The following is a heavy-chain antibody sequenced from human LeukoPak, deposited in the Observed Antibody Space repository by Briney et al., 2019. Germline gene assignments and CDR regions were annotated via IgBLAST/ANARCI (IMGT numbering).Heavy chain of an antibody. CDR2: ISGSGSTT. V-gene: IGHV3-23*01. Sequence: PGGSLRLSCAASGFTFSSYAMNWVRQAPGKGLEWVSAISGSGSTTYYADSVKGRFTISRDNSKNTLYLQMNSLRAEDTAVYYCANTREDIVVVVAATDAFDIWGQGTMVTVSS. D-gene: IGHD2-15*01. J-gene: IGHJ3*02. CDR1: GFTFSSYA. CDR3: ANTREDIVVVVAATDAFDI.